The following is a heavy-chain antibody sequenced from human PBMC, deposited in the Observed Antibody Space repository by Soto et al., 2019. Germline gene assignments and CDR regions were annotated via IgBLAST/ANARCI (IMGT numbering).Heavy chain of an antibody. CDR3: AKDGTDVGAFDI. J-gene: IGHJ3*02. CDR1: GFTFSSYA. D-gene: IGHD3-10*02. Sequence: PGGSLRLSCAASGFTFSSYAMSWVRQAPGKGLEWVSAISGSGGSTYYTESVKGRFTISRDNSKNTLYLQMNSLRAEDTAVYYCAKDGTDVGAFDIWGQGTMVTVSS. CDR2: ISGSGGST. V-gene: IGHV3-23*01.